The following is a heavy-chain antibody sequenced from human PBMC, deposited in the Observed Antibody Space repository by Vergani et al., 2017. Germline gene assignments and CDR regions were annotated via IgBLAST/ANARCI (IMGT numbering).Heavy chain of an antibody. D-gene: IGHD7-27*01. Sequence: EVRLLESGGALRQPGGSLRLSCEVSGFTFHNFVMAWVRQAPGKGLEWISSLSGSGESTYYADSVKGRFTISRDNSKKTVYLDMNRLRVDDTALYYCARDRNSWGIKDGSLDYWGQGILVTVSS. V-gene: IGHV3-23*01. J-gene: IGHJ4*02. CDR2: LSGSGEST. CDR1: GFTFHNFV. CDR3: ARDRNSWGIKDGSLDY.